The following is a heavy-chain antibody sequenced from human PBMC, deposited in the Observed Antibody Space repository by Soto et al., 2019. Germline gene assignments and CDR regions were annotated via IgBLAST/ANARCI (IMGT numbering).Heavy chain of an antibody. CDR2: IIPIFGTA. CDR3: ARASSPWTPQRDLNYGMDV. Sequence: GASVKVSCKASGGTFSSYAISWVRQAPGQGLEWMGGIIPIFGTANYAQKFQGRVTITADKSTSTAYMELSSLRSEDTAVYYCARASSPWTPQRDLNYGMDVWGQGTTVTVSS. J-gene: IGHJ6*02. D-gene: IGHD5-12*01. CDR1: GGTFSSYA. V-gene: IGHV1-69*06.